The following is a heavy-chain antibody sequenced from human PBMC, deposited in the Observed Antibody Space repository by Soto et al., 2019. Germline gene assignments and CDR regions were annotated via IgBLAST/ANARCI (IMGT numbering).Heavy chain of an antibody. Sequence: PSETLSLTCTVSGGSVSSGSYYWSWIRQPPGKGLEWIGYIYYSGSTNYNPSLKSRVTISVDTSKNQFSLKLSSVTAADTAVYYCARNLKVVPAAIGWFDPWGQGTLVTVSS. J-gene: IGHJ5*02. CDR1: GGSVSSGSYY. D-gene: IGHD2-2*01. V-gene: IGHV4-61*01. CDR3: ARNLKVVPAAIGWFDP. CDR2: IYYSGST.